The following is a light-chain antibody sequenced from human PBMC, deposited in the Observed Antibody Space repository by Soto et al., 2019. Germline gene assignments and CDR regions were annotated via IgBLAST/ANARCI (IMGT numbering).Light chain of an antibody. Sequence: DVVMTQTPLSSPVTLGQPASISCRSSQSLLHSDGNTYLSWLQQLPDHPPRLVIYNISNLFCGAQARFSGSGAWTDFTLKISSVEADDVGVYYCIQATQYPSYAFGQGNKVEI. J-gene: IGKJ2*01. CDR1: QSLLHSDGNTY. CDR3: IQATQYPSYA. CDR2: NIS. V-gene: IGKV2-24*01.